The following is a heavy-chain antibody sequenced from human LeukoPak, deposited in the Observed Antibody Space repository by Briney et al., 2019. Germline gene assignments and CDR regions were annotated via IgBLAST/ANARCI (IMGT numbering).Heavy chain of an antibody. CDR1: GFTFSSYS. V-gene: IGHV3-21*01. CDR3: ARAPITGTTADAFDI. CDR2: ISSSSSYI. D-gene: IGHD1-20*01. J-gene: IGHJ3*02. Sequence: PGGSLRLSCAASGFTFSSYSMNWVRQAPGKGLEWVSSISSSSSYIYYADSVKGRFTIPRDNAKNSLYLQMNSLRAEDTAVYYCARAPITGTTADAFDIWGQGTMVTVSS.